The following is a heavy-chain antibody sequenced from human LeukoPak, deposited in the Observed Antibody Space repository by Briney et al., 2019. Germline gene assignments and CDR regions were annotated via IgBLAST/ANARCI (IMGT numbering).Heavy chain of an antibody. CDR1: GFTFSSYA. J-gene: IGHJ4*02. Sequence: PGGSLRLSCAASGFTFSSYAMSWVRQAPEKGLEGVSAISGSGGSTYYADSVKGRFTISRDNSKNTLYLQMNSLRAEDTAVYYCATPGSEGPLCFDYWGQGTLVTVSS. D-gene: IGHD1-14*01. V-gene: IGHV3-23*01. CDR3: ATPGSEGPLCFDY. CDR2: ISGSGGST.